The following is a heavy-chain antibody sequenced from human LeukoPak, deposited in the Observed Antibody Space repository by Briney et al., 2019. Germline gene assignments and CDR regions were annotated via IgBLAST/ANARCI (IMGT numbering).Heavy chain of an antibody. V-gene: IGHV3-30*18. CDR1: GFTFSSYG. CDR3: AKQGSYSSGWYEGYYFDY. J-gene: IGHJ4*02. D-gene: IGHD6-19*01. Sequence: GGSPRLSCAASGFTFSSYGVHWVRQAPGKGLEWVAVISYDGSNKYYADSVKGRFTISRDNSKNTLYLQMNSLRAEDTAVYYCAKQGSYSSGWYEGYYFDYWGQGTLVTVSS. CDR2: ISYDGSNK.